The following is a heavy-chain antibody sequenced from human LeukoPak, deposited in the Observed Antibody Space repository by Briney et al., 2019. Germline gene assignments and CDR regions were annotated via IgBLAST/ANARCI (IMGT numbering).Heavy chain of an antibody. V-gene: IGHV4-39*01. J-gene: IGHJ4*02. CDR3: ASTPPNYYGSGSYYQD. CDR2: IYYSGST. D-gene: IGHD3-10*01. CDR1: VGAISSSSYY. Sequence: SETLSLTCTVSVGAISSSSYYWGWIRHPPGKGLEWIGSIYYSGSTYYNPSLKSRVTISVDTSKNQFSLKLSSVTAADTAVYYCASTPPNYYGSGSYYQDCGEGALVTVSS.